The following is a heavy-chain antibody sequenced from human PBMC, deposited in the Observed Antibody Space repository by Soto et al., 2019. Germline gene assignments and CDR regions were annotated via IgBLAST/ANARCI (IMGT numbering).Heavy chain of an antibody. Sequence: RLSCAASGFTFHTYAMTWVRQAPEKGLEWVSAITGGGGRTYYADSVKGRFTISRDNSKNTLYLQMNSLRVEDTAVYYCAKRGFDSGGWDYYALDVWGQGTAVTAP. CDR2: ITGGGGRT. D-gene: IGHD5-12*01. V-gene: IGHV3-23*01. CDR3: AKRGFDSGGWDYYALDV. CDR1: GFTFHTYA. J-gene: IGHJ6*02.